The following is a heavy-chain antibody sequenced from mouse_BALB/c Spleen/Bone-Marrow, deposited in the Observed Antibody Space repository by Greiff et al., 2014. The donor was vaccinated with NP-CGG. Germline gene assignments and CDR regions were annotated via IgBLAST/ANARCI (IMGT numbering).Heavy chain of an antibody. Sequence: VQLQQSGTVLARPGASVKMSCKASGYTFTSYWMHWVKQRPGQGLEWIGAIYPGNSDTSYNQKFKGKAKLTAVTSTSTAYMDLNSLTNYYSTVYYCTSTGRYYFDYWGQGTTLTVSS. V-gene: IGHV1-5*01. CDR2: IYPGNSDT. CDR1: GYTFTSYW. J-gene: IGHJ2*01. D-gene: IGHD1-1*01. CDR3: TSTGRYYFDY.